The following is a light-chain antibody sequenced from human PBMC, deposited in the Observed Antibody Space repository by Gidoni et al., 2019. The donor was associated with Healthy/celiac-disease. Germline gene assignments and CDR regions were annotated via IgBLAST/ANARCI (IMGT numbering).Light chain of an antibody. CDR1: QSVSRSY. Sequence: EVVLTRSPGTLSLSPGERATLSCWASQSVSRSYLAWSHQKPGQAPRLLLYGTSSRATGLPDRFSGSGSGTDFTLTISRLEPEDFAVYYCQQYGSSLWTFGQGTKVEIK. V-gene: IGKV3-20*01. CDR2: GTS. CDR3: QQYGSSLWT. J-gene: IGKJ1*01.